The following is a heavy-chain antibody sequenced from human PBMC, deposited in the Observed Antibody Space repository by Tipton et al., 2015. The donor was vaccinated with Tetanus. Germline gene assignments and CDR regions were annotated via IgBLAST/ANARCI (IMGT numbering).Heavy chain of an antibody. CDR2: IYYYTERT. J-gene: IGHJ5*02. CDR1: GASINAGGYL. D-gene: IGHD2-8*01. V-gene: IGHV4-31*03. CDR3: ARRLIQNWFDP. Sequence: TLSLTCNVSGASINAGGYLWTWVRQHPGKGLEWIGNIYYYTERTSHTPSLDSRVSISVDTSKDQFSLRLTSVTAADTAVYFCARRLIQNWFDPWGQGTLVTVSS.